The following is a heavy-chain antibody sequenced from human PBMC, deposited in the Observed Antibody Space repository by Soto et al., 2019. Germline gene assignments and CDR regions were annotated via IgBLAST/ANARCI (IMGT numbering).Heavy chain of an antibody. CDR1: GFSLSNARMG. J-gene: IGHJ5*02. CDR2: IFSNDEK. D-gene: IGHD3-10*01. CDR3: ARILWGITMVRGVSSWFEP. Sequence: SGPTLVNPTETLTLTCTVSGFSLSNARMGVSWIRQPPGKALEWLAHIFSNDEKSYSTSLKSRLTISKDTSKSQVVLTMTNMDPVDTATYYCARILWGITMVRGVSSWFEPWGQGTLVTVSS. V-gene: IGHV2-26*01.